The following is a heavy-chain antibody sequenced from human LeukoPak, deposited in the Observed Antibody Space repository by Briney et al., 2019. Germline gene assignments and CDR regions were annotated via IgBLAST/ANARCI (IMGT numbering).Heavy chain of an antibody. J-gene: IGHJ6*03. CDR2: ISGSGGST. V-gene: IGHV3-23*01. Sequence: GRSLRLSCAASGFNLTDYWMSWVRQAPGKGLEWVSAISGSGGSTYYADSVKGRFTISRDNSKNTLYLQMNSLRAEDTAVYYCAKRDGSGRNYYYYMDVWGKGTTVTVSS. D-gene: IGHD3-10*01. CDR3: AKRDGSGRNYYYYMDV. CDR1: GFNLTDYW.